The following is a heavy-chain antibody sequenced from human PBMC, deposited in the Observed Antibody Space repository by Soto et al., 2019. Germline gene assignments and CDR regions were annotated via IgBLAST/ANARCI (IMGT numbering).Heavy chain of an antibody. CDR2: IIPIFGTA. Sequence: GASVKVSCKASGYTFTSYYMHWVRQAPGQGLEWMGGIIPIFGTANYAQKFQGRVTITADESTSTAYMELSSLRSEDTAVYYCAGYFYDSSGYYYNFDYWGQGTLVPVSS. J-gene: IGHJ4*02. D-gene: IGHD3-22*01. V-gene: IGHV1-69*13. CDR1: GYTFTSYY. CDR3: AGYFYDSSGYYYNFDY.